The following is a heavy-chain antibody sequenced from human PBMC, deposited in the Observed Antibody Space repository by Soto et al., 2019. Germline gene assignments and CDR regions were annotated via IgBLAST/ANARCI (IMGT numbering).Heavy chain of an antibody. J-gene: IGHJ4*02. CDR1: GYTFTGYY. D-gene: IGHD1-26*01. Sequence: GASVKVSCKASGYTFTGYYVHWVRQAPGQGLEWMGCINPNSGGTNYAQKFQGRVTMTRDTSINTAYMEVSRLRSDDTAEYYCARDLTNVGSSYSTHYWGQGTLVTVSS. CDR2: INPNSGGT. CDR3: ARDLTNVGSSYSTHY. V-gene: IGHV1-2*02.